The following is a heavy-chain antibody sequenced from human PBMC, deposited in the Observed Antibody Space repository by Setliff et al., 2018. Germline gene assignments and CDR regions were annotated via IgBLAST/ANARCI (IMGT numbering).Heavy chain of an antibody. CDR3: ARANTTGYYYFDY. CDR1: GFTFTSYS. D-gene: IGHD3-9*01. Sequence: ASVKVSCGASGFTFTSYSMTWVRQAPGKGLEWVSSISSSSSYIYYADSVKGRFTISRDNAKNSAYLQMNSLRAEDTAIYYCARANTTGYYYFDYWGQGTLVTVSS. CDR2: ISSSSSYI. V-gene: IGHV3-21*01. J-gene: IGHJ4*02.